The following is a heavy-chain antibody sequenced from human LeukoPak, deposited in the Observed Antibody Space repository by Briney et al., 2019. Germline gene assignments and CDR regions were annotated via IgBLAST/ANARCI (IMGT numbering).Heavy chain of an antibody. J-gene: IGHJ4*02. CDR2: IYYSGST. V-gene: IGHV4-39*07. Sequence: SETLSLTCTVSGDSITNNTYYWGWIRQPPGKGLEWIGTIYYSGSTYYNPSLKSRVTISVDTSKNQFSLRLSSVTAADTAVYYCARQMATTADFDYWGQGTLVTVSS. CDR3: ARQMATTADFDY. D-gene: IGHD5-24*01. CDR1: GDSITNNTYY.